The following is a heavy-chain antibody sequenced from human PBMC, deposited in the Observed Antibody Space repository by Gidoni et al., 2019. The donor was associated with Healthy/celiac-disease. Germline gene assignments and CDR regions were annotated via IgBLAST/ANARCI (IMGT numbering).Heavy chain of an antibody. D-gene: IGHD1-26*01. Sequence: QVQLQQWGAGLLKPSETLSLTCAVYGGSFSGYYWSWIRQPPGKGLEWIGEINHSGSTNYNPSLKSRVTISVDTSKNQFSLKLSSVTAADTAVYYCARGSRLGWELLPKAFDIWGQGTMVTVSS. CDR2: INHSGST. J-gene: IGHJ3*02. CDR3: ARGSRLGWELLPKAFDI. CDR1: GGSFSGYY. V-gene: IGHV4-34*01.